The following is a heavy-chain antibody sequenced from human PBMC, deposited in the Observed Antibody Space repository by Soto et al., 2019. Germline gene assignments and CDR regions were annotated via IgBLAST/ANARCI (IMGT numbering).Heavy chain of an antibody. D-gene: IGHD6-13*01. CDR1: GFTFSSYA. Sequence: GGSLRLSCAASGFTFSSYAMSWVRQAPGKGLEWVSAISGSGGSTYYADSVKGRFTISRDNSKNTLYLQMNSLRAEDTAVYYCAKHGSSWYMSNLDYWGQGTLVTVSS. CDR2: ISGSGGST. J-gene: IGHJ4*02. CDR3: AKHGSSWYMSNLDY. V-gene: IGHV3-23*01.